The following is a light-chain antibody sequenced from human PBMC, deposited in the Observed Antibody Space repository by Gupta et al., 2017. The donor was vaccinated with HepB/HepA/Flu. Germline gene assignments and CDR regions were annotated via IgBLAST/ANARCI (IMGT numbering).Light chain of an antibody. CDR2: LNSDGSH. Sequence: QLVLTHSPSASASLGASVKLTCTLSSGHSSSALAWHQQQPEKGPRFLMKLNSDGSHTKGDEIPDRFSGSSSGAERYLTSSSLQSEDEADYYCQTWGTGACQVVFGGGTKLTVL. CDR3: QTWGTGACQVV. V-gene: IGLV4-69*01. CDR1: SGHSSSA. J-gene: IGLJ2*01.